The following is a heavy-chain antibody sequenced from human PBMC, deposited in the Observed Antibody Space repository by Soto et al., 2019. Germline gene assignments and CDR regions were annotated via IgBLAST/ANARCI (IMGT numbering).Heavy chain of an antibody. Sequence: EVQLVESGGGLVQPGGSLRLSCAASGFTFSTYWMHWVRQAPGKGLVWVSRINSDGSSTSYADSVKGRFTISRDNAKNTLYLQMNGLRAEDTAVFHCARERVGAVDYWGQGTLVTVSS. V-gene: IGHV3-74*01. CDR1: GFTFSTYW. CDR2: INSDGSST. CDR3: ARERVGAVDY. D-gene: IGHD1-26*01. J-gene: IGHJ4*02.